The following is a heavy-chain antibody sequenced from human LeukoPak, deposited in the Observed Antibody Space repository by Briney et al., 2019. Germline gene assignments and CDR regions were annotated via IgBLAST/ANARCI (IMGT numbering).Heavy chain of an antibody. CDR3: TREAVAGTPGYFDY. J-gene: IGHJ4*02. CDR2: IRSKAYGGTT. Sequence: PGGSLRLSCAASGFTFSSYWMHWVRQAPGKGLEWVGFIRSKAYGGTTEYAASVKGRFTISRDDSKSIAYLQMNSLKTEDTAVYYCTREAVAGTPGYFDYWGQGTLVTVSS. D-gene: IGHD6-19*01. V-gene: IGHV3-49*04. CDR1: GFTFSSYW.